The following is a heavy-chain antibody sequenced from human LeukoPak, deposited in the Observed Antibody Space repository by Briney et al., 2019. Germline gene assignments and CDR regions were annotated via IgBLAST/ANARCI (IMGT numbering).Heavy chain of an antibody. V-gene: IGHV4-39*01. D-gene: IGHD2-15*01. CDR3: ARYRGYCSGGSCYSFDY. Sequence: PSETLSLTCTVSGGSISSSSYYWGWIRQPPGKGLEWIGSIYYSGSTYYNPSLKSRVTISVDTSKNQFSLKLSSVTAADTAVYYCARYRGYCSGGSCYSFDYWGQGTLVTVSS. CDR2: IYYSGST. J-gene: IGHJ4*02. CDR1: GGSISSSSYY.